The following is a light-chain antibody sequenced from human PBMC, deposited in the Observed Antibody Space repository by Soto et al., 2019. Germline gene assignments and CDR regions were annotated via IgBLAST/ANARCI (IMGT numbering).Light chain of an antibody. V-gene: IGKV1-27*01. CDR1: QGIGVY. CDR2: AAS. Sequence: DIQMTQSPSSLSASLGDRDTITCRASQGIGVYLAWFQQRPGRVPSLLIYAASTLQSGVPSRFSGSGSGTDFTLNISSLQPEDVATYCCQKYNSPPLTFGGGTKVDIK. CDR3: QKYNSPPLT. J-gene: IGKJ4*01.